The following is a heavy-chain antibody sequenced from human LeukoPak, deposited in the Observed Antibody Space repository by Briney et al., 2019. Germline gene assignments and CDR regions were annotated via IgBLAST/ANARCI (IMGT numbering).Heavy chain of an antibody. Sequence: PSETLSLTCTVSGGSISSSSYYWGWIRQPPGKGLEWIGSIYYSGSTYYNPSLKSRVTISVDTSKNQFSLKLSSVTAADTAVYYCATDPRHYDFWSGYYSSAPNFDYWGQGTLVTVSS. CDR1: GGSISSSSYY. CDR3: ATDPRHYDFWSGYYSSAPNFDY. V-gene: IGHV4-39*01. J-gene: IGHJ4*02. D-gene: IGHD3-3*01. CDR2: IYYSGST.